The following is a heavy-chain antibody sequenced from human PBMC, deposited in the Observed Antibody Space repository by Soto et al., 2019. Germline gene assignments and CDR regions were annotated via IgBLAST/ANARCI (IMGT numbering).Heavy chain of an antibody. CDR1: GFTFDDYA. CDR2: ISWNGGNI. CDR3: AKGGYDSNAYYYASFDY. Sequence: EVQLVESGGGLVQPGRSLRLSCAASGFTFDDYAMHWVRQAPGKGLEWVSGISWNGGNIGYADSVKGRFTISRDNAKNSLYLQMNSLRAEDTALYYCAKGGYDSNAYYYASFDYWGQGTLVTVSS. V-gene: IGHV3-9*01. J-gene: IGHJ4*02. D-gene: IGHD3-22*01.